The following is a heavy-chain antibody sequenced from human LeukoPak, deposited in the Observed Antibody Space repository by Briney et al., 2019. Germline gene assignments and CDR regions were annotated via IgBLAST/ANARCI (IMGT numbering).Heavy chain of an antibody. CDR2: FYGSGRP. J-gene: IGHJ3*02. CDR3: ARDSTMVRGVADAFDI. D-gene: IGHD3-10*01. CDR1: GGSITSGVYS. Sequence: SETLSLTCAVSGGSITSGVYSWSWVRQPAGKGLEWIGRFYGSGRPNYNPSLKSRVTISVDTSKNQFSLKVTSVTAADMAVYYCARDSTMVRGVADAFDIWGQGTMVTVSS. V-gene: IGHV4-61*02.